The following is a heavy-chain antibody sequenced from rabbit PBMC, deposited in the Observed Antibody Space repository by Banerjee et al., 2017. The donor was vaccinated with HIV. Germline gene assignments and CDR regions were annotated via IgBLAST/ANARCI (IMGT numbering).Heavy chain of an antibody. CDR1: GIDFSGYYY. J-gene: IGHJ4*01. Sequence: QEQLEESGGDLVKPEGSLTLTCTASGIDFSGYYYMCWVRQAPGKGLEWIACINTSSGSTVYATWAKGRFTISRTSATTVALQMTSLTAADTATYFCARDRDTGSVYYFDLWGQGTLVTVS. CDR3: ARDRDTGSVYYFDL. CDR2: INTSSGST. D-gene: IGHD8-1*01. V-gene: IGHV1S45*01.